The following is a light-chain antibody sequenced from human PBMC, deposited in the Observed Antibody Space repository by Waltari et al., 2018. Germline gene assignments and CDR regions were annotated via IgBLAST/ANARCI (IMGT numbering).Light chain of an antibody. Sequence: DIQMTQSPSTLSASVGDRVTITCRASQSISNWLAWYQQKPGKAPKLRIYKASSLESGVPSRFSGSGSGTEFTLTISSLQPDDFATYYCQQYNSYSTFGQGTNLEIK. CDR3: QQYNSYST. V-gene: IGKV1-5*03. CDR1: QSISNW. CDR2: KAS. J-gene: IGKJ2*01.